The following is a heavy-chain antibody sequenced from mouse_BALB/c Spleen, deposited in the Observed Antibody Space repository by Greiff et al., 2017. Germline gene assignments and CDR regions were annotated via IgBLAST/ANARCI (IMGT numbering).Heavy chain of an antibody. V-gene: IGHV2-6-7*01. CDR2: IWGDGST. Sequence: QVQLQQSGPGLVAPSQSLSITCTVSGFSLTGYGVNWVRQPPGKGLEWLGMIWGDGSTDYNSALKSRLSISKDNSKSQVFLKMNSLQTDDTARYYCATIYYYGSSYVAAYWGQGTLVTVSA. CDR1: GFSLTGYG. CDR3: ATIYYYGSSYVAAY. D-gene: IGHD1-1*01. J-gene: IGHJ3*01.